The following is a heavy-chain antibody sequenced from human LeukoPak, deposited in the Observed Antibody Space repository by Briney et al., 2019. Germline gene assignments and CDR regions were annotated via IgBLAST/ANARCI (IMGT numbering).Heavy chain of an antibody. CDR1: GGSISSYY. Sequence: SETLSLTCTVSGGSISSYYWSWIRQPPGKGLEWIGYIYYSGSTNYNPSLKSRVTISVDTSKNQFSLKLSSVTAADTAVYYCARRLWSPDAFDIWGQGTMVTVSS. J-gene: IGHJ3*02. D-gene: IGHD3-3*01. CDR3: ARRLWSPDAFDI. CDR2: IYYSGST. V-gene: IGHV4-59*08.